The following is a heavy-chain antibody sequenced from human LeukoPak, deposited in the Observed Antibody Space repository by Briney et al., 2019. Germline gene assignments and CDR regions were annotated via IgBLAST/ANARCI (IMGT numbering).Heavy chain of an antibody. Sequence: GRSLRLSCAASGVSFSSYGMHWVRQAPGKGLEWVAGISDDGSNEYYADSVRGRFTISRDNSKNMLYLQMNSMRAEDTAVYYCAGGWYFFDYCGQGTLVIVSS. J-gene: IGHJ4*02. CDR3: AGGWYFFDY. CDR1: GVSFSSYG. CDR2: ISDDGSNE. D-gene: IGHD2-15*01. V-gene: IGHV3-30*03.